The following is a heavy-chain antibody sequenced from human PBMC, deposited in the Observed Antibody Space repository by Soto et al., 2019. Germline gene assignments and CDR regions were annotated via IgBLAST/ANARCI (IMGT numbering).Heavy chain of an antibody. J-gene: IGHJ4*02. CDR1: GFTFSSYA. V-gene: IGHV3-23*01. Sequence: GGSLRLSCAASGFTFSSYAMSWVRQAPGKGLEWVSAISGSGGSTYYADSVKGRFTISRDNSKNTLYLQMNSLRAEDTAVYYCAKSQGSYCGGDCSGVDYFDYWGQGTLVTVSS. CDR2: ISGSGGST. CDR3: AKSQGSYCGGDCSGVDYFDY. D-gene: IGHD2-21*02.